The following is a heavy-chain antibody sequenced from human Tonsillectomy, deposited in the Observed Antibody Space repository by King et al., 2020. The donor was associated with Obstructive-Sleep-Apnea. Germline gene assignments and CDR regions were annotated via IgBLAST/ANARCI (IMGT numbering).Heavy chain of an antibody. CDR3: AREVRAAAGTDWFDP. D-gene: IGHD6-13*01. J-gene: IGHJ5*02. Sequence: QLQESGPGLVKPSQTLSLTCTVSGGSISSGDYYWSWIRQPPGKGLEWIGYIYYSGSTYYNPSLKSRVTISVDTSKNQFSLKLSSVTAADTAVYYCAREVRAAAGTDWFDPWGQGTLVTVSS. V-gene: IGHV4-30-4*01. CDR1: GGSISSGDYY. CDR2: IYYSGST.